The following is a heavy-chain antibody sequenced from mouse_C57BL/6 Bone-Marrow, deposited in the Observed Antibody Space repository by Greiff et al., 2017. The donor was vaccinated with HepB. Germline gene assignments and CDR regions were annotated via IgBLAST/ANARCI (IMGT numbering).Heavy chain of an antibody. CDR2: ISSGGTTI. CDR3: AKYGNYVGYAMDY. CDR1: GFTLSSFG. J-gene: IGHJ4*01. V-gene: IGHV5-17*02. D-gene: IGHD2-10*02. Sequence: EVQVVESGGGLVQPGGSRKLSCAVSGFTLSSFGIHWVRQAPEKGLEWVAYISSGGTTIYYADTVKGRFTISRDNPRNTLFLQMTSLRSEDTAMYYCAKYGNYVGYAMDYWGQGTSVTVSS.